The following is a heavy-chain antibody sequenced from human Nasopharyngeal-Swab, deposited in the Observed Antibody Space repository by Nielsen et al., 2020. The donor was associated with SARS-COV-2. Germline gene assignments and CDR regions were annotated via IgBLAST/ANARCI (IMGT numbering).Heavy chain of an antibody. CDR2: IYYSGST. V-gene: IGHV4-39*01. CDR3: ARRRIANGDFDF. J-gene: IGHJ4*02. D-gene: IGHD2-21*01. Sequence: SETLSLTCTVSGGSISSSSYYWGWIRQPPGKGLEWIGSIYYSGSTYYNPSLKSRVTISVDTSKNQFSLKLSSVNAADTAVYYCARRRIANGDFDFWGQGTLVTVSS. CDR1: GGSISSSSYY.